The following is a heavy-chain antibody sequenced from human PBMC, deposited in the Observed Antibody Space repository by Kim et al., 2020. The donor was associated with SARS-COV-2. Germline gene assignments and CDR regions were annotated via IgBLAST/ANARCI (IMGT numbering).Heavy chain of an antibody. J-gene: IGHJ4*02. D-gene: IGHD3-22*01. CDR3: ATLDSSGYYKEYYFDY. V-gene: IGHV1-24*01. CDR2: FDPEDGET. Sequence: ASMKVSCKVSGYTLTELSMHWVRQAPGKGLEWMGGFDPEDGETIYAQKFQGRVTMTEDTSTDTVYMELSSLRSEDTAVYYCATLDSSGYYKEYYFDYWGQGTLVTVSS. CDR1: GYTLTELS.